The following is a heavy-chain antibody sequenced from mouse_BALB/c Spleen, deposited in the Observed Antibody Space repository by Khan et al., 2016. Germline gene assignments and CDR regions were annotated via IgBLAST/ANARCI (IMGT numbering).Heavy chain of an antibody. CDR3: ARNGNRCGRTWFAY. CDR1: GYSITSDYA. CDR2: ISYSGST. V-gene: IGHV3-2*02. Sequence: EVQLQESGPGLVKPSQSLSLTCTVTGYSITSDYAWNWIRQFPGNKLEWMGYISYSGSTSYNPSLKSRISITRDTSKNQFFLQSNSVTTEDTATYYCARNGNRCGRTWFAYWGQGTLVTVSA. J-gene: IGHJ3*01. D-gene: IGHD2-14*01.